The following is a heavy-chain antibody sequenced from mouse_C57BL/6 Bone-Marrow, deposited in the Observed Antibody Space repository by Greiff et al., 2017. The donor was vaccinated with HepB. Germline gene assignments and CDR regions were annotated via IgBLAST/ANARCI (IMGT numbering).Heavy chain of an antibody. CDR3: AREDPNNYFDY. Sequence: EVHLVESGPGLVKPSQSLSLTCSVTGYSITSGYYWNWIRQFPGNKLEWMGYISYDGSNNYNPSLKNRISITRDTSNNQFFLKLNSVTTEDTATYYCAREDPNNYFDYWGQGTTLTVSS. CDR1: GYSITSGYY. CDR2: ISYDGSN. V-gene: IGHV3-6*01. J-gene: IGHJ2*01. D-gene: IGHD4-1*01.